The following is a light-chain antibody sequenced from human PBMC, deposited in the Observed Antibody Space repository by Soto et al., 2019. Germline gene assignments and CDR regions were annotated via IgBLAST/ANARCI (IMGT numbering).Light chain of an antibody. CDR2: DVS. J-gene: IGLJ2*01. CDR3: SSYTSSSTRVV. Sequence: QSALTQPASVSGSPGQSITISCTGTSSDVGGYNYVSWYQQHPGTAHKLMIYDVSNRPSGVSNRFSGSKSGNTASLTISGLQAEDEADYYCSSYTSSSTRVVFGGGTKLTVL. CDR1: SSDVGGYNY. V-gene: IGLV2-14*01.